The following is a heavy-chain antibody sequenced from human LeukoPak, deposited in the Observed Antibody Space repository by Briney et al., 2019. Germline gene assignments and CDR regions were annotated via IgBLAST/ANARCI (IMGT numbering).Heavy chain of an antibody. CDR3: AKDGIAGADNSHFDN. Sequence: GGSVRLSCATAGFTFSRYAMSWVRQAPGKRLEWVSGLSNSGGSTYYADSVKGRFTISRDNSKNTLYLQMNSLRAEDTAVYYCAKDGIAGADNSHFDNWGQGTLVTVSS. V-gene: IGHV3-23*01. CDR1: GFTFSRYA. J-gene: IGHJ4*02. D-gene: IGHD4-23*01. CDR2: LSNSGGST.